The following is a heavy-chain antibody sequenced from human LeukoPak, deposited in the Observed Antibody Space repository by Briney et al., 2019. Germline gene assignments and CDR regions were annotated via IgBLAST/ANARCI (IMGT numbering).Heavy chain of an antibody. CDR3: AKDGPLGGADY. J-gene: IGHJ4*02. Sequence: GGSLRLSCAASGFTFDDYAMHWVRQAPGKGLEWVSGISWNSGSIGYADSVKGRFTISRDNAKNSLYLQMNSLRAEDTALYYCAKDGPLGGADYWGQGTLVAVSS. V-gene: IGHV3-9*01. D-gene: IGHD3-16*01. CDR2: ISWNSGSI. CDR1: GFTFDDYA.